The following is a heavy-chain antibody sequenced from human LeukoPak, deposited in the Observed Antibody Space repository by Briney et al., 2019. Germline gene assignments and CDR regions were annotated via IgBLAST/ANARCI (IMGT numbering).Heavy chain of an antibody. V-gene: IGHV3-23*01. CDR1: RFTFSNYA. Sequence: GGSLRLSCAASRFTFSNYAMCWVRQAPGKGLEWVSAITGSGSSTYYADSVKGRFTISRDNSKNTLYLQINSLRAEDTAVYYCARREPTVTTPYQDYFDYWGQGTLVTVSS. J-gene: IGHJ4*02. D-gene: IGHD4-17*01. CDR2: ITGSGSST. CDR3: ARREPTVTTPYQDYFDY.